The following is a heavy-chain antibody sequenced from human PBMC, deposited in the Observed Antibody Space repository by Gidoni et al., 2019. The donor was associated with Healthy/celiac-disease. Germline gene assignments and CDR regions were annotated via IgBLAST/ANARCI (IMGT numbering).Heavy chain of an antibody. CDR3: AKVRADSYYYYYYMDV. V-gene: IGHV3-23*04. CDR1: GFTVSSSA. CDR2: IRGNGGST. Sequence: EVQLVESGGGLVQAGGALRLSCAASGFTVSSSAMSWVRPAPGKGLEWVSAIRGNGGSTYYAASVKGRFTISRDHSKNTLYLQMNSLRAEDTAVYYCAKVRADSYYYYYYMDVWGKGTTVTVSS. J-gene: IGHJ6*03.